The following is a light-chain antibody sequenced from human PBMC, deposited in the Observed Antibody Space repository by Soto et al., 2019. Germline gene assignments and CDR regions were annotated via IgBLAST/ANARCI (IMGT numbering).Light chain of an antibody. Sequence: ILMTQSPDTLSVSPGESSTLSCRSSQSVSSYLAWYQQKPGQAPRLLIYGASTRATGIPVRFSGSGSGTEFTLTISSLQSEDFAVYYCQQYDKWPPTFGQGTKVDIK. CDR1: QSVSSY. CDR3: QQYDKWPPT. V-gene: IGKV3-15*01. J-gene: IGKJ1*01. CDR2: GAS.